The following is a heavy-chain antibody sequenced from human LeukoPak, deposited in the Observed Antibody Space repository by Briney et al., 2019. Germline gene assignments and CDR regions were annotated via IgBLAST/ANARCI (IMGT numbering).Heavy chain of an antibody. CDR1: GFIFQNYA. Sequence: GGSLRLSCAASGFIFQNYAMSWVRRAPGKGLEWTSSISGSGPSTEYADSVKGRFTISRDRAKNTLYLQMSNLRVEDTAVYYCARLPTFYFDSSHYHYDFWGQGTLVTVSS. V-gene: IGHV3-23*01. CDR3: ARLPTFYFDSSHYHYDF. D-gene: IGHD3-22*01. J-gene: IGHJ4*02. CDR2: ISGSGPST.